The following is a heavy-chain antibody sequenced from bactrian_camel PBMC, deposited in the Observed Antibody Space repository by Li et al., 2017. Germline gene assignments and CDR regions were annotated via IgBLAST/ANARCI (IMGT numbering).Heavy chain of an antibody. CDR1: GYIRARNC. V-gene: IGHV3S31*01. Sequence: DVQLVESGGGSVQAGGSLRLSCAASGYIRARNCMLWFRRAPGGKRVGVASIYPSRGTTLYDDSVKGGFTISQDNAQNTLYLQMDNLKPEDTAVYYCSARGVPSDSLCSPDHWGSDVGYWGPGTQVTVS. CDR3: SARGVPSDSLCSPDHWGSDVGY. CDR2: IYPSRGTT. D-gene: IGHD4*01. J-gene: IGHJ4*01.